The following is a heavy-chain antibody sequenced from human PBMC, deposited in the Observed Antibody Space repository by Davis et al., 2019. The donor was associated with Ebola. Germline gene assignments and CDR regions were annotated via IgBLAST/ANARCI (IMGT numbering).Heavy chain of an antibody. V-gene: IGHV4-59*03. CDR1: GGSISSYY. D-gene: IGHD1-26*01. J-gene: IGHJ3*02. CDR2: IYYSGNT. CDR3: ATDGVGTTSAFDI. Sequence: PSETLSLTCTVSGGSISSYYWSWIRQPPGKGLEWIGYIYYSGNTNHNPSLTSRVTISVDTSKNQISLNLSSVTAADTAVYFCATDGVGTTSAFDIWGRGTMVTVSS.